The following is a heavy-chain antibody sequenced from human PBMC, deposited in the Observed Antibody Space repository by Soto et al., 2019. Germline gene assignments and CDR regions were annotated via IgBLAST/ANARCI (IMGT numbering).Heavy chain of an antibody. D-gene: IGHD5-18*01. Sequence: SETLSLTCTVSGGSISNDRWSWVRQPAGKGLEWIGRIFASGRTNYNPSLQSRVTMSVDTSKNQFSLKVSSVTAADTAVYYCARDQGVDTSMVDAFDVWGQGTMVTRSS. V-gene: IGHV4-4*07. CDR2: IFASGRT. CDR3: ARDQGVDTSMVDAFDV. J-gene: IGHJ3*01. CDR1: GGSISNDR.